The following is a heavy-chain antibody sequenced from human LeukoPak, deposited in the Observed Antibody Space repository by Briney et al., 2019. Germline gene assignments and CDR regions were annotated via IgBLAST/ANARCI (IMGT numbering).Heavy chain of an antibody. CDR1: GYNFINYY. CDR2: FNPSGGST. D-gene: IGHD2/OR15-2a*01. V-gene: IGHV1-46*01. CDR3: ARGLVSGYSQFLAY. J-gene: IGHJ4*02. Sequence: ASVKVSCKASGYNFINYYMHWVRQAPGQGLEWIGIFNPSGGSTTYAQRFQGRVTMTRDTSTSTVHMELSRLRSDDTAVYYCARGLVSGYSQFLAYWGQGTLVTVSS.